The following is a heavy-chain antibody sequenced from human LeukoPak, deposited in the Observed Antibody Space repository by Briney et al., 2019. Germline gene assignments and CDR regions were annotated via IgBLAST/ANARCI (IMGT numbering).Heavy chain of an antibody. J-gene: IGHJ6*02. CDR2: IYYSGST. D-gene: IGHD2-15*01. Sequence: SETLSLTCTVSGGSISSSSYYWGWIRQPPGKGLEWIGSIYYSGSTNYNPSLKSRVTISVDTSKNQFSLKLSSVTAADTAVYYCARASAFPGCSGGSCYSYYYYYGMDVWGQGTTVTVSS. CDR1: GGSISSSSYY. CDR3: ARASAFPGCSGGSCYSYYYYYGMDV. V-gene: IGHV4-39*07.